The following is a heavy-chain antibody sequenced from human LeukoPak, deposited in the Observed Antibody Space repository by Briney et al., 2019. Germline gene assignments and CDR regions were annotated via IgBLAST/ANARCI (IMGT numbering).Heavy chain of an antibody. Sequence: GASVKVSCKASGSTFTGYYMHWVRQAPGQGLEWMGWINPNSGGTNYAQKFQGRVTMTRDTSISTAYMELSRLRSDDTAVYYCARDLYYYGSGSYYPYVDYWGQGTLVTVSS. CDR1: GSTFTGYY. D-gene: IGHD3-10*01. J-gene: IGHJ4*02. V-gene: IGHV1-2*02. CDR3: ARDLYYYGSGSYYPYVDY. CDR2: INPNSGGT.